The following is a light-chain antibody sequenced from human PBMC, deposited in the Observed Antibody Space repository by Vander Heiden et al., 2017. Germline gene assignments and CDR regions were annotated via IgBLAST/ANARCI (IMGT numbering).Light chain of an antibody. CDR1: SSTIGSNT. CDR2: NNN. Sequence: QSVLTQPPSASGTPGQRVTISCSGSSSTIGSNTVNWYQQLPGTAPKLLIYNNNQRHSGVPDRFSGSKSGTSASLAISGLQAEAEADYYCAAGDDSLNGWVFGGGTKLTVL. V-gene: IGLV1-44*01. CDR3: AAGDDSLNGWV. J-gene: IGLJ3*02.